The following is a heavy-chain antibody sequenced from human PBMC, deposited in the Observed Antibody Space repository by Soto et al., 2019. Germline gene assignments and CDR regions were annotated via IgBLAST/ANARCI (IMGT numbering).Heavy chain of an antibody. CDR2: IYYSGST. CDR1: GSSISSADYY. J-gene: IGHJ6*02. V-gene: IGHV4-30-4*01. D-gene: IGHD5-18*01. Sequence: TLTLTCTVSGSSISSADYYWRWIRPPPGKGLEWIGYIYYSGSTYYNPSLKSRVTISVDTSKNQFSLKLSSVTAADTAVYYCASQQDTAMVGRFLSNGMDVWGQGTTVTVSS. CDR3: ASQQDTAMVGRFLSNGMDV.